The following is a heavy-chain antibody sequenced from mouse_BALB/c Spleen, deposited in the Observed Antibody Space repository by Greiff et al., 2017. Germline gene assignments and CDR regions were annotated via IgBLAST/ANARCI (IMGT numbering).Heavy chain of an antibody. J-gene: IGHJ2*01. Sequence: QVQLQQPGAELVKTGASVKLSCKASGYTFTSYWMHWVKQRPGQGLEWIGEINPSNGRTNYNEKFKSKATLTVDKSSSTAYMQLSSLTSEDSAVYYCARGDFDYWGQGTTLTVSS. CDR3: ARGDFDY. CDR2: INPSNGRT. CDR1: GYTFTSYW. V-gene: IGHV1S81*02.